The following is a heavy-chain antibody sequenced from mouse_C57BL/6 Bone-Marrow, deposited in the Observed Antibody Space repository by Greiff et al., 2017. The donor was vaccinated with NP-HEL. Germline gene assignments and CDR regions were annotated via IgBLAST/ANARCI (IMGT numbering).Heavy chain of an antibody. CDR1: GFTFSSYA. CDR2: ISDGGSYT. CDR3: ARGTFYFDY. Sequence: EVKVVESGGGLVKPGGSLKLSCAASGFTFSSYAMSWVRQTPEKRLEWVATISDGGSYTDYPDNVKGRFTISRDNAKNNLYLQMSHLKSEDTAMYYCARGTFYFDYWGQGTTLTVSS. J-gene: IGHJ2*01. V-gene: IGHV5-4*03. D-gene: IGHD3-3*01.